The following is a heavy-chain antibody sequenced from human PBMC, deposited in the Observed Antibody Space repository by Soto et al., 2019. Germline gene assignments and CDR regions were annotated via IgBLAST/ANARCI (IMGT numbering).Heavy chain of an antibody. D-gene: IGHD6-6*01. CDR1: GYTFTSYY. CDR3: ARDRPSIAARPYYYYGMDV. CDR2: INPSGGSK. J-gene: IGHJ6*02. V-gene: IGHV1-46*01. Sequence: QVQLVQSGAEVKKPGASVKVSCKASGYTFTSYYMHWVRQAPGQGLEWMGIINPSGGSKSYAQKFRGRVTMTRDTSTSTVYMELSSLRSEDTAVYYCARDRPSIAARPYYYYGMDVWGQGTTVTVSS.